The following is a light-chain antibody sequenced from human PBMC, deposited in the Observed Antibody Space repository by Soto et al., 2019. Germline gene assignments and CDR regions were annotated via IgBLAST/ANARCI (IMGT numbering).Light chain of an antibody. CDR1: QGITGW. Sequence: DIQMTQSPSTLSASVGGRVTITCRASQGITGWLAWFQQKPGKAPKLLIYKASTLKSGVPSRFSGSGSGTEFTLTISSLQPDDFATYYCQHYNSYSEAFGQGTKVDIK. J-gene: IGKJ1*01. V-gene: IGKV1-5*03. CDR2: KAS. CDR3: QHYNSYSEA.